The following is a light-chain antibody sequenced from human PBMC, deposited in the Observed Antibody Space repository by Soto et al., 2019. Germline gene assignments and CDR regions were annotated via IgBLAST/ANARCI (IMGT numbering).Light chain of an antibody. CDR1: SSDVGGYNY. CDR3: SSYAGSNNYV. Sequence: QSALTQPPSASGSPGQSVTISCTGTSSDVGGYNYVSWYQQHPGKAHKLMIYEVSKRPSGVPDRFSGSKSGKTASLTVSGLQAEDEADYYCSSYAGSNNYVFGTGTKLTVL. CDR2: EVS. V-gene: IGLV2-8*01. J-gene: IGLJ1*01.